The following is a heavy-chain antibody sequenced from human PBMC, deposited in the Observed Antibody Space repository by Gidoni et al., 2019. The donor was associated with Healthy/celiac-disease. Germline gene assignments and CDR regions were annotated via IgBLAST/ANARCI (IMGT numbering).Heavy chain of an antibody. CDR2: INPNSGGT. CDR3: ARGPRIAAAGYFQH. V-gene: IGHV1-2*02. CDR1: EYTYTGYY. J-gene: IGHJ1*01. Sequence: QVQLAQAGAEVKKPWSSGQGSCRSSEYTYTGYYIHWVRQAPGQGLEWMGWINPNSGGTNYAQKFQGRVTMTRDTSISTAYMELSRLRSDDTAVYYCARGPRIAAAGYFQHWGQGTLVTVSS. D-gene: IGHD6-13*01.